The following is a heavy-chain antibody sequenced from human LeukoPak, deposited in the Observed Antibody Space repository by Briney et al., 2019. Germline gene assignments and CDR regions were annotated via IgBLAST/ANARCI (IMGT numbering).Heavy chain of an antibody. CDR3: ARGGIRGYSAFDNLDF. CDR2: IYHSGST. J-gene: IGHJ4*02. D-gene: IGHD5-12*01. CDR1: GGSISSSNW. Sequence: SGTLSLTCAVSGGSISSSNWWSWVRQPPGKGLEWIGEIYHSGSTNYNPSLKSRVTISVDTSKNQFSLKLSSVTAADTAVYYCARGGIRGYSAFDNLDFWGLGTHVTVSS. V-gene: IGHV4-4*02.